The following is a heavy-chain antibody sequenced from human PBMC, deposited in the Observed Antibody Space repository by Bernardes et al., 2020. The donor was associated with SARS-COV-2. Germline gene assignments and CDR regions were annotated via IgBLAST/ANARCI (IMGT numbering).Heavy chain of an antibody. CDR1: GGSFSGYY. CDR3: ARGGCSSSSCYNFDY. V-gene: IGHV4-34*01. Sequence: SETLSLTCAVYGGSFSGYYWNWIRQTPRKGLQWIGEINYSGNTNYNPSLKSRVTMSVDTSKNQVSLKLSSVTAADTAVYYCARGGCSSSSCYNFDYWGQGTLVTVSS. J-gene: IGHJ4*02. CDR2: INYSGNT. D-gene: IGHD2-2*02.